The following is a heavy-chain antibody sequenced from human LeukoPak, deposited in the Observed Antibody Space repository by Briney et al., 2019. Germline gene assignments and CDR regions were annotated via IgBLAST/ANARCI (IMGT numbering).Heavy chain of an antibody. V-gene: IGHV4-59*12. CDR3: ARGHNFGYYDFWSGSGPPYYYYYGMDV. Sequence: PSETLSLTCTVSGGSISSYYWSWIRQPPGKGLEWIGYIYYSGSTNYNPSLKSRVTISVDTSKNQFSLKLSSVTAADTAVYYCARGHNFGYYDFWSGSGPPYYYYYGMDVWGQGTTVTVSS. D-gene: IGHD3-3*01. J-gene: IGHJ6*02. CDR1: GGSISSYY. CDR2: IYYSGST.